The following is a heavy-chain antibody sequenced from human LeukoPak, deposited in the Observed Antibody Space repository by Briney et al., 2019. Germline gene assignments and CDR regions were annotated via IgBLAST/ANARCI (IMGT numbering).Heavy chain of an antibody. CDR3: ARSYSSGWYSLIGFDP. D-gene: IGHD6-19*01. V-gene: IGHV3-23*01. Sequence: GGSLRLSCAASGFTFSSYAMSWVRQAPGKGLEWVSAISGSGGSTYYADSVKGRLTISRDNSKNTLYLQMNSLRAEDTAVYYCARSYSSGWYSLIGFDPWGQGTLVTVSS. CDR1: GFTFSSYA. J-gene: IGHJ5*02. CDR2: ISGSGGST.